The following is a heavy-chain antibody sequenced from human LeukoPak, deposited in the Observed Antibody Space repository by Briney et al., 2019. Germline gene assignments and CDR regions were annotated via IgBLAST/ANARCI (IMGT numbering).Heavy chain of an antibody. Sequence: GGSLRLSCAASGFTVSSNYMSWVRQAPGKGLEWVSVIYSGGSTYYADSVKGRFTISRDNSENTLYLQMNSLRAEDTAVYYCARDPYCSGGSCYLAALDIWGQGTMVTVSS. CDR1: GFTVSSNY. V-gene: IGHV3-66*01. CDR2: IYSGGST. D-gene: IGHD2-15*01. CDR3: ARDPYCSGGSCYLAALDI. J-gene: IGHJ3*02.